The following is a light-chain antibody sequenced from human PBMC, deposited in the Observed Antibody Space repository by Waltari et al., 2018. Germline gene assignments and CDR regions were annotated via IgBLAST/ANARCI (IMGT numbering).Light chain of an antibody. CDR2: DVS. J-gene: IGLJ2*01. CDR1: SSDVGGYNY. V-gene: IGLV2-11*01. Sequence: QSALTQPRSVSGSPGQSVTISCTGTSSDVGGYNYVPWYQQHPGKAPKLMIYDVSKRPSGVPDRFSGSKSGNTASLTISGLQAEHEADYYCCSYAGSYTVVFGGGTKLTVL. CDR3: CSYAGSYTVV.